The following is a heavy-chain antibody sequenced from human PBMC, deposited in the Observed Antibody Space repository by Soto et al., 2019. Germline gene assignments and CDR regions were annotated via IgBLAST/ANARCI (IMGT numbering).Heavy chain of an antibody. J-gene: IGHJ6*02. CDR3: ARDLSGTGLDI. D-gene: IGHD1-26*01. Sequence: SETLSLTCNVSGDSIFRFYWIWIRQSAEKWLEWIGRVYSTGGTAYNPALKGRVTISLDRSNNHVSLEMNSVTAADTAVYFCARDLSGTGLDIWGRGTRVTVS. CDR1: GDSIFRFY. V-gene: IGHV4-4*07. CDR2: VYSTGGT.